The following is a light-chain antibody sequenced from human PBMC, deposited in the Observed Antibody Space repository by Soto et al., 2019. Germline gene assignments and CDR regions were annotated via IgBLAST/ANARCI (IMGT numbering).Light chain of an antibody. CDR3: QQYGSSGT. CDR2: DAS. J-gene: IGKJ1*01. V-gene: IGKV3-20*01. Sequence: EIVLTQSPGTLSLSPGERATLSCRASQSIRNFLAWYQQKPGQAPRLLIYDASNRATGIPDRFSGSGSGTDFTLTISRLEPEDFAVYYCQQYGSSGTFGQGTKVDIK. CDR1: QSIRNF.